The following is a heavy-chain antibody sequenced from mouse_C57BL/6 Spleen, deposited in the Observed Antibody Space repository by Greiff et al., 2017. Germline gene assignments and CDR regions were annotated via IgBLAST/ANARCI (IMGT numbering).Heavy chain of an antibody. CDR1: GFTFSSYA. Sequence: EVKVVESGGGLVKPGGSLKLSCAASGFTFSSYAMSWVRQTPEKRLEWVATISDGGSYTYYPDNVKGRFTISRDNAKNNLYLQMSHLKSEDTAMYYCARDNDYYGSSYWYFDVWGTGTTVTVSS. J-gene: IGHJ1*03. D-gene: IGHD1-1*01. V-gene: IGHV5-4*01. CDR2: ISDGGSYT. CDR3: ARDNDYYGSSYWYFDV.